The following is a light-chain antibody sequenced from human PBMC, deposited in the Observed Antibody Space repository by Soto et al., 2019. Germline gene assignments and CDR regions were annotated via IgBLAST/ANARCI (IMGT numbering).Light chain of an antibody. CDR2: DVN. CDR3: CFYTGSYTWL. J-gene: IGLJ3*02. CDR1: GSDVDGYKY. V-gene: IGLV2-11*01. Sequence: QSALTQPRSVSGSPGQSVTISCSGTGSDVDGYKYVSWYQQHPGRAPKRMIYDVNKRPSGVPDRFSGSKSGNTASLTISGLQGEDEADYYCCFYTGSYTWLFGGGTKVTVL.